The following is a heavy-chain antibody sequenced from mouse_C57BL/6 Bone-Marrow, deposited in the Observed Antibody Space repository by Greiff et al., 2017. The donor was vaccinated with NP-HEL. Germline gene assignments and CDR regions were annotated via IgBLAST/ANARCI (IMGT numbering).Heavy chain of an antibody. CDR3: AREDDGSPMDY. V-gene: IGHV1-19*01. CDR1: GYTFTDYY. Sequence: EVQLQQSGPVLVKPGASVKMSCKASGYTFTDYYMNWVKQSHGKSLEWIGVINPYNGGTSYNQKFKGKATLTVDKSSSTAYMELNSLTSEDSAVYYCAREDDGSPMDYWGQGTSVTVSS. J-gene: IGHJ4*01. CDR2: INPYNGGT. D-gene: IGHD2-3*01.